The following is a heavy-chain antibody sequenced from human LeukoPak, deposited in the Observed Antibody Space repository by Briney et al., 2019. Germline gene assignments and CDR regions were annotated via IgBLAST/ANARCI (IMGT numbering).Heavy chain of an antibody. CDR2: ISSSSSTI. V-gene: IGHV3-48*01. CDR1: GFTFSSYS. D-gene: IGHD3-16*01. Sequence: GGSLRLSCAASGFTFSSYSMNWVRQAPGKGLEWVSYISSSSSTIYYADSVKGRFTISRDNAKNSLYLQMNSLRAEDTAVYYCARDYAVYGVDYWGQGTLATVSS. J-gene: IGHJ4*02. CDR3: ARDYAVYGVDY.